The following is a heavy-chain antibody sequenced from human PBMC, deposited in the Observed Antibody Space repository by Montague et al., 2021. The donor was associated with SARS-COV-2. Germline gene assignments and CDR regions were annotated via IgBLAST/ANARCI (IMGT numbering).Heavy chain of an antibody. J-gene: IGHJ4*02. CDR3: ARLVPSGDIVVVPAGPFDY. CDR2: IYHSGTT. V-gene: IGHV4-59*08. CDR1: GGSIRNYY. D-gene: IGHD2-2*01. Sequence: SETLSLTCTVSGGSIRNYYWNWIRQPPGMGLEWIVHIYHSGTTNYNPSLKSRVTTSVDTSKNQFSLKLTSVTPADTAVYYCARLVPSGDIVVVPAGPFDYWGQGTLVTVS.